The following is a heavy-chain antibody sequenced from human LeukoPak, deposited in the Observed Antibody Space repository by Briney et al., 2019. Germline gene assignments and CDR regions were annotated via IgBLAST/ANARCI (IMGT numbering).Heavy chain of an antibody. CDR1: GGSFSGYY. Sequence: SETLSLTCAVYGGSFSGYYWSWIRQPPGKGLEWIGEINHGGNTNYNPSLNSRVTISVDTSKNQFSQKLSSVTAADTAVYYCARTCGGDCSTNWYFDLWGRGTLVTVSS. J-gene: IGHJ2*01. D-gene: IGHD2-21*02. V-gene: IGHV4-34*01. CDR2: INHGGNT. CDR3: ARTCGGDCSTNWYFDL.